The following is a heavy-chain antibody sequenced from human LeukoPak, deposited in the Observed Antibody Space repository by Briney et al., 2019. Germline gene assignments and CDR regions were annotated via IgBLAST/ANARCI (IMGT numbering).Heavy chain of an antibody. J-gene: IGHJ4*02. CDR1: GYTFTSYG. CDR3: ARGDYDYVWGSHGQYYFDY. D-gene: IGHD3-16*01. Sequence: GASVKVSCKASGYTFTSYGISWVRQAPGQGLEWMGWISAYNGNTNYAQKLQGRVTMTTDTSTSTAYMELRSLRSDDTAVYYCARGDYDYVWGSHGQYYFDYWGQGTLVTVSS. V-gene: IGHV1-18*01. CDR2: ISAYNGNT.